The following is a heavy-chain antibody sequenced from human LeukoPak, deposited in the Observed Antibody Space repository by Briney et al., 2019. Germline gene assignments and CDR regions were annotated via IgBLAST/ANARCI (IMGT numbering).Heavy chain of an antibody. Sequence: ASVTVSFKASVYTFTSYDINWVRQATGQGLEWMGWMNPNSGNTGYAQKFQGRVTMTRNTSISTAYMELSSLRSEDTAVYYCARVRTRRWFDPWGQGTLVTVSS. J-gene: IGHJ5*02. V-gene: IGHV1-8*01. CDR2: MNPNSGNT. D-gene: IGHD1-14*01. CDR1: VYTFTSYD. CDR3: ARVRTRRWFDP.